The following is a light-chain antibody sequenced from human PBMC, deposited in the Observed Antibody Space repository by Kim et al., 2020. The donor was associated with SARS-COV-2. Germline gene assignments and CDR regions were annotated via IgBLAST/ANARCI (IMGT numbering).Light chain of an antibody. CDR1: YLREKY. CDR2: RDT. V-gene: IGLV3-1*01. J-gene: IGLJ3*02. Sequence: SVSPGQVARISYSENYLREKYADKYQEKPDRSPVLVIHRDTKRPSGIPERFSCSNSGNTATLTISGTQAMDEADYYCQAWDSNTGVFGGGTKLTVL. CDR3: QAWDSNTGV.